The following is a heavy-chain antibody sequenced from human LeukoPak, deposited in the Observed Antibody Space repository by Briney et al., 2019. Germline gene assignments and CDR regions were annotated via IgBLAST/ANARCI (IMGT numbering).Heavy chain of an antibody. J-gene: IGHJ5*02. V-gene: IGHV4-38-2*01. CDR2: IYYSGST. CDR1: GYSISSGYY. D-gene: IGHD2-21*01. CDR3: VRHIVVVSTPADWFDP. Sequence: PSETLSLTCAVSGYSISSGYYWGWIRQTPGKGLEWIGSIYYSGSTYYNPSLKSRVTISVDTSKNQFSLKLSSVSAADTAVYYCVRHIVVVSTPADWFDPWGQGTLVTVSS.